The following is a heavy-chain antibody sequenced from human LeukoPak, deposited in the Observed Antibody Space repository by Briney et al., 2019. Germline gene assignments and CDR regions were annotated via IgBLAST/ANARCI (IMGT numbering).Heavy chain of an antibody. CDR2: ISGSGPST. Sequence: GGSLRLSCAASGFTFQNYAMSWVRQAPGKGLEWASSISGSGPSTDYADSVKGRFTISRDKAKNTLYLQMNSLRAEDTAVYYCARDGEMATTESRGFDPWGQGTLVTVSS. D-gene: IGHD5-24*01. V-gene: IGHV3-23*01. CDR3: ARDGEMATTESRGFDP. CDR1: GFTFQNYA. J-gene: IGHJ5*02.